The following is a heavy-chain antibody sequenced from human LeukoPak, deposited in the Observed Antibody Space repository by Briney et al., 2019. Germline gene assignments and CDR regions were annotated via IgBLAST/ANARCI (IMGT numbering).Heavy chain of an antibody. CDR3: ARDGHGTTLYYYMDV. Sequence: GGSLRLSCAASGFTFSSYSMHWVRQAPGKGLEWVAVISYDGSNKYYADSVKGRFTISRDNSKNTLYLQMNSLRAEDTAVYYCARDGHGTTLYYYMDVWGKGTTVTVSS. CDR1: GFTFSSYS. D-gene: IGHD1-1*01. V-gene: IGHV3-30*03. CDR2: ISYDGSNK. J-gene: IGHJ6*03.